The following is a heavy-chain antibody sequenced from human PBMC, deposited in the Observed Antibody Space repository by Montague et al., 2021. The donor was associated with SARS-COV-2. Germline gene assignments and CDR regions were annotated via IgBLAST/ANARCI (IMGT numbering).Heavy chain of an antibody. D-gene: IGHD3-10*01. V-gene: IGHV4-59*01. CDR3: ARADITMVRGVNRLAFDI. CDR2: SYYSGST. CDR1: GGSISTYY. Sequence: SETLSLTRTVSGGSISTYYCCWSWQRQGKGMERKGFSYYSGSTNXYSSPTSRGTISVDTSKNQFSLKLSSVTVTDTAVYYCARADITMVRGVNRLAFDIWGQGTMVTVSS. J-gene: IGHJ3*02.